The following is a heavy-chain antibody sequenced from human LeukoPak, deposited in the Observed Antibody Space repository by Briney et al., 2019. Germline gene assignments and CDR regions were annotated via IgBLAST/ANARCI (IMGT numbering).Heavy chain of an antibody. CDR1: GFYFSAYL. V-gene: IGHV3-7*04. CDR2: IKQDGSQE. J-gene: IGHJ5*02. CDR3: ARDLKGFNL. Sequence: GGSLRLSCVASGFYFSAYLMSWVRQAPGKGLEWVANIKQDGSQEFYLDSVKGRFTISRDNGDNSLYLHMSRLRIEDTAVYYCARDLKGFNLWGQGALVTVSS.